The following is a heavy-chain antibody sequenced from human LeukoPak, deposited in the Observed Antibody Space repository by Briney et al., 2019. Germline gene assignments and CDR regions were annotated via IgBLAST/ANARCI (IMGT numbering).Heavy chain of an antibody. J-gene: IGHJ3*02. CDR2: IYPGDSDI. Sequence: PGGSLRLSCKGSGYSFTSYWIGWVRQMPGKGLEWMGIIYPGDSDIRYSPSFQGQVTISADKSISTAYLQWSSLKASDTAMYYCARRLRTTVTTRAFDIWGQGTMVTVSS. CDR3: ARRLRTTVTTRAFDI. D-gene: IGHD4-11*01. V-gene: IGHV5-51*01. CDR1: GYSFTSYW.